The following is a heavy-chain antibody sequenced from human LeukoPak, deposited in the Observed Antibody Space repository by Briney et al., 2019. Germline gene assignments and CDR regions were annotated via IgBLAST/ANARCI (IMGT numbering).Heavy chain of an antibody. CDR2: INHSGST. CDR3: ARRARSQYYDFWSGSAFTGAFDI. D-gene: IGHD3-3*01. CDR1: GGSISSSNW. Sequence: SETLSLTCAVSGGSISSSNWWSWVRQPPGKGLEWIGEINHSGSTNYNPSLKSRVTISVDTSKNQFSLKLSSVTAADTAVYYCARRARSQYYDFWSGSAFTGAFDIWGQGTMVTVSS. V-gene: IGHV4-4*02. J-gene: IGHJ3*02.